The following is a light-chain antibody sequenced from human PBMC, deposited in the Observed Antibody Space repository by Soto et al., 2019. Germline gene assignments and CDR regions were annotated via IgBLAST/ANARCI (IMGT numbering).Light chain of an antibody. CDR3: QQYESYSPLT. J-gene: IGKJ4*01. V-gene: IGKV1-5*01. CDR1: QSIRSW. Sequence: DIQMTQSPSFLSASVGDRVTITCRASQSIRSWLAWYQQKPGKAPKLLIYDAYSLESGVPSRFSGRRSGTEFTLTVAGLQPADFATYYCQQYESYSPLTFGGGTKVEIK. CDR2: DAY.